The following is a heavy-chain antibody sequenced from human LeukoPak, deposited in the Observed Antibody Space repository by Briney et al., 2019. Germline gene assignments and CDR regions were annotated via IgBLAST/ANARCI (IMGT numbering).Heavy chain of an antibody. CDR2: ISGSGGST. V-gene: IGHV3-23*01. Sequence: GGSLRLSCAASGFTFSSYAMSWVRQAPGKGLEWVSAISGSGGSTYYADSVKGRFTISRDNSKNTLYLQMNSLRAEDTAVYYCATKKRARGYSYGAPDVWGKGTTVTVSS. D-gene: IGHD5-18*01. J-gene: IGHJ6*04. CDR3: ATKKRARGYSYGAPDV. CDR1: GFTFSSYA.